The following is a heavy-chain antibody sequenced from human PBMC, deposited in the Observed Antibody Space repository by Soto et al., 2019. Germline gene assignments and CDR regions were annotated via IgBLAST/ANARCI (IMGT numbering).Heavy chain of an antibody. CDR2: ISGSAGST. D-gene: IGHD2-15*01. J-gene: IGHJ4*02. V-gene: IGHV3-23*01. Sequence: PGGSLRVSCAASGFTFSNYAINWVRQSPWKGLEWVSVISGSAGSTYYADSVKGRFTITRDNSKNTLYLQMNSLGAEDTAVYYCAKAGGAAATVDYFDYWGQGTLVTVSS. CDR3: AKAGGAAATVDYFDY. CDR1: GFTFSNYA.